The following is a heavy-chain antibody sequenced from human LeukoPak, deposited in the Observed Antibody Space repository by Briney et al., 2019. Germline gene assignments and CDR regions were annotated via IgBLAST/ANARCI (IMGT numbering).Heavy chain of an antibody. CDR1: GFTFSSYS. J-gene: IGHJ4*02. D-gene: IGHD2-2*01. CDR3: ARALGSCCSSTSCLRDYYFDY. V-gene: IGHV3-21*01. CDR2: ISSSSSYI. Sequence: PGGSLRLSCAASGFTFSSYSMNWVRQAPGKGLEWVSSISSSSSYIYYADSVKGRFTISRDNAKNSLYLQMNSLRAEDTAVYYCARALGSCCSSTSCLRDYYFDYWGQGTLVTVSS.